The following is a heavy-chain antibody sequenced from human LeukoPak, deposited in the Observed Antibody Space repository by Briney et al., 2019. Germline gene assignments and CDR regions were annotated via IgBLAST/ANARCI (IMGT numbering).Heavy chain of an antibody. Sequence: SETLSLTCTVSGGSISSGGYYWTWIRQHPGKGLEWIGYINYSGSTYYNPSLKSRLTISVDTSNNHFSLKLSSVTAADTAIYSCARGSGYSDFDYWGQGILVTVSS. CDR2: INYSGST. J-gene: IGHJ4*02. CDR3: ARGSGYSDFDY. V-gene: IGHV4-31*03. CDR1: GGSISSGGYY. D-gene: IGHD3-22*01.